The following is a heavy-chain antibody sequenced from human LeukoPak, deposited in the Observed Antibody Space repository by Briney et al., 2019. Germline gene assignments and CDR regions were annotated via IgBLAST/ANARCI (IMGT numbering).Heavy chain of an antibody. D-gene: IGHD3-9*01. Sequence: SETLSLTCTVSGYSISSGYYWGWIRQPPGKGLEWIGSIYHSGSTYYNPSLKSRVTISVDTSKNQFSLKLSSVTAADTAMYYCARQYSDILTGYHRGELYWYFDLWGRGTLVTVSS. CDR2: IYHSGST. CDR1: GYSISSGYY. J-gene: IGHJ2*01. V-gene: IGHV4-38-2*02. CDR3: ARQYSDILTGYHRGELYWYFDL.